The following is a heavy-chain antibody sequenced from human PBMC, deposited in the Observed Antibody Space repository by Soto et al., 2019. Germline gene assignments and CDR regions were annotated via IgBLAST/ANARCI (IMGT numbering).Heavy chain of an antibody. Sequence: QITLKESGPTLVKPPQTLTLTCTFSGFSLSTRGLAVGWFRQPPGKALEWLALIYWDEDKWYSPSPKSRLTINDDTSKNQVVLTMTNMYPVETATYYWAHSPRGYADYFAYWGQGTLVTVSS. V-gene: IGHV2-5*02. D-gene: IGHD5-12*01. CDR2: IYWDEDK. CDR1: GFSLSTRGLA. CDR3: AHSPRGYADYFAY. J-gene: IGHJ4*02.